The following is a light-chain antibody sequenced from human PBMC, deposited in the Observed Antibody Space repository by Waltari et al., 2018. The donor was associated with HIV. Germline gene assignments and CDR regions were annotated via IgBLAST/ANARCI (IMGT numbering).Light chain of an antibody. CDR2: DAS. Sequence: EILMTQSPAALSVSPGERATLSCRASQSVNNNLAWYQQKPGQAPRLLIYDASTRATGIPARFSGSGSGTEFTLTISSLQSEDFAVYHCQQYNNWPRTFGRGTKVEIK. V-gene: IGKV3-15*01. CDR1: QSVNNN. J-gene: IGKJ1*01. CDR3: QQYNNWPRT.